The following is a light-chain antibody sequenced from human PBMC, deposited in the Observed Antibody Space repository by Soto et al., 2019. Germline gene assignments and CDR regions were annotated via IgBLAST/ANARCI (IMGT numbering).Light chain of an antibody. Sequence: QSVLTQTPSVSGAPGQRVTISCTGRSSNIGAGYDVHWYQHLPGTAPKLLIYGTTNRPSGVPDRFSGSKSGTSASLAISGLQSEDEADYYCAAWDDSLTGPVFGTGTKLTVL. V-gene: IGLV1-40*01. CDR2: GTT. CDR1: SSNIGAGYD. J-gene: IGLJ1*01. CDR3: AAWDDSLTGPV.